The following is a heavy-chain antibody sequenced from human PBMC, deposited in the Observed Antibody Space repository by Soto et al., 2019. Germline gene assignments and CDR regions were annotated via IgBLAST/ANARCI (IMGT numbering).Heavy chain of an antibody. CDR2: ISDSCGRT. D-gene: IGHD2-2*01. V-gene: IGHV3-23*01. J-gene: IGHJ1*01. Sequence: GSLRLPCVASGFTFTSYAMSWVRQAPGKGLEWVSGISDSCGRTDYADSVKGRFTISRDNSKNTLYLQMNSLKVEDTAIYLYEKAGSCSSTSWYLSYWGQGTVVTVSS. CDR3: EKAGSCSSTSWYLSY. CDR1: GFTFTSYA.